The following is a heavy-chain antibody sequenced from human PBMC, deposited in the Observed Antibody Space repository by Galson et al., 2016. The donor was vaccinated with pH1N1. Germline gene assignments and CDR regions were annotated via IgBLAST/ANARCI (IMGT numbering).Heavy chain of an antibody. Sequence: SLRLSCAASGIPFSSNKWMHWVRQSPGKGLEWVSVLKSDGTSAEYADSVKGRFTISRDSAEDTLYLQMNSLRVEDSGLYYCAKDLGYRAAYFGFVQNWGQGTLVAVSS. J-gene: IGHJ1*01. V-gene: IGHV3-74*03. CDR2: LKSDGTSA. D-gene: IGHD6-13*01. CDR3: AKDLGYRAAYFGFVQN. CDR1: GIPFSSNKW.